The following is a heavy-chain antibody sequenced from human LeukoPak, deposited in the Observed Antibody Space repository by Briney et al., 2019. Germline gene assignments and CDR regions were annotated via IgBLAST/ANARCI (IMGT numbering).Heavy chain of an antibody. CDR2: IYYSGST. CDR3: ARHPRSSSGWYLYWYFDL. CDR1: GGSISSYY. J-gene: IGHJ2*01. Sequence: SETLSLTCTVSGGSISSYYWSWIRQPPGKGLEWIGYIYYSGSTNYNPSPKSRVTISVDTSKNQFSLKLSSVTAADTAVYYCARHPRSSSGWYLYWYFDLWGRGTLVTVSS. D-gene: IGHD6-19*01. V-gene: IGHV4-59*08.